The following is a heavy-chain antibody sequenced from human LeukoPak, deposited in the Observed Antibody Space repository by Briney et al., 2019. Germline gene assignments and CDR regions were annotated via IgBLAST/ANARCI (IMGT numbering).Heavy chain of an antibody. J-gene: IGHJ4*02. V-gene: IGHV3-30*02. CDR1: GFSFRSYG. CDR2: TLSDGSFS. CDR3: AKDGLWFGELLYYFDY. D-gene: IGHD3-10*01. Sequence: GGSLRLSCAASGFSFRSYGMHWVRQAPGKGLEWVAYTLSDGSFSYYADSVKGRFNISKDNSMNTLYLQMNTLRAEDSAVYYCAKDGLWFGELLYYFDYWGQGTLVTVSS.